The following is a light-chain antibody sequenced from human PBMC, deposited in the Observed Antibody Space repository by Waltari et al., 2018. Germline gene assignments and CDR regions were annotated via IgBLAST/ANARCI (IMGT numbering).Light chain of an antibody. Sequence: DIVMTQSPDSLAVSLCERATISCRASQSVSSFLAWYQQKPGQAPRLLIYDASNRATGIPARFSGSGSGTDFTLTISSLEPEDFAVYYCQQRSNVLFAFGPGTKVDFK. CDR3: QQRSNVLFA. J-gene: IGKJ3*01. CDR1: QSVSSF. CDR2: DAS. V-gene: IGKV3-11*01.